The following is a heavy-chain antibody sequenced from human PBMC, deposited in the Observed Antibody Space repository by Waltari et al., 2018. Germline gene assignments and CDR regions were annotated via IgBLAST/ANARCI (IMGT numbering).Heavy chain of an antibody. CDR3: ARDANYDSGTYWAHNWFDT. CDR2: IAYDGNNG. CDR1: GFTFSRYT. J-gene: IGHJ5*02. D-gene: IGHD3-10*01. Sequence: QVQLVESGGGVVQPGRSLRLSCAASGFTFSRYTMAWVRQAPGKGVELVAGIAYDGNNGCCTDTVKGRFTMSRDNSKNTLYLQMSSLTFEDTAVYYCARDANYDSGTYWAHNWFDTWGQGTLVTVSS. V-gene: IGHV3-30*10.